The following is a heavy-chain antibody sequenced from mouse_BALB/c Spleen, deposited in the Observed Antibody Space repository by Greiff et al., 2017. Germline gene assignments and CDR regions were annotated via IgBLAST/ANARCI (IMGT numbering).Heavy chain of an antibody. D-gene: IGHD2-4*01. CDR2: INPSTGYT. CDR1: GYTFTSYW. Sequence: VQLHQSGAELAKPGASVKMSCKASGYTFTSYWMHWVKQRPGQGLEWIGYINPSTGYTEYNQKFKDKATLTADKSSSTAYMQLSSLTSEDSAVYYCARNYYDYDRSFAYWGQGTLVTVSA. J-gene: IGHJ3*01. CDR3: ARNYYDYDRSFAY. V-gene: IGHV1-7*01.